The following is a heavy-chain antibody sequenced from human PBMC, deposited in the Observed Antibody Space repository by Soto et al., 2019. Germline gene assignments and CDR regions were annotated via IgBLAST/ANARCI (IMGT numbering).Heavy chain of an antibody. CDR1: GGTFSSYA. Sequence: SVKVSCKASGGTFSSYAISWVRQAPGQGLEWMGGIIPIFGTANYAQKFQGRVTITADESTGTAYMELSSLRSEDTAVYYCAREVGYGDYVFDYWGQGTLVTVSS. CDR2: IIPIFGTA. V-gene: IGHV1-69*13. J-gene: IGHJ4*02. D-gene: IGHD4-17*01. CDR3: AREVGYGDYVFDY.